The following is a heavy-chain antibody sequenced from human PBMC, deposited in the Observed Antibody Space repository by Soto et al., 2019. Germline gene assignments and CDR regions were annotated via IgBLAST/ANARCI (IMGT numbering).Heavy chain of an antibody. CDR2: ISAYNGNT. V-gene: IGHV1-18*01. CDR1: GYTFTGDG. CDR3: AREDDSNYCSGGSCYSGP. Sequence: SVKVSCEASGYTFTGDGISWVRQAPVQGLEWMGWISAYNGNTNYAQKLQGRVTMTTDTSTSTAYMELRSLRSDDTAVYYCAREDDSNYCSGGSCYSGPWGQGTLVTVSS. J-gene: IGHJ5*02. D-gene: IGHD2-15*01.